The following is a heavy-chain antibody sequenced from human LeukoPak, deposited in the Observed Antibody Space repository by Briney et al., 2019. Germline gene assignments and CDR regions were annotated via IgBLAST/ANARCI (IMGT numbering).Heavy chain of an antibody. CDR3: ATVNRGGAIFGVVIIPSPGDNWFDP. CDR2: FDPEVGET. CDR1: GYTLTELS. J-gene: IGHJ5*02. Sequence: ASVKVSCKVSGYTLTELSMHWVRQAPGKGLEWMGGFDPEVGETIYAQKFQGRVTMTEDTSTDTAYMELSSLRSEDTAVYYCATVNRGGAIFGVVIIPSPGDNWFDPWGQGTLVTVSS. V-gene: IGHV1-24*01. D-gene: IGHD3-3*01.